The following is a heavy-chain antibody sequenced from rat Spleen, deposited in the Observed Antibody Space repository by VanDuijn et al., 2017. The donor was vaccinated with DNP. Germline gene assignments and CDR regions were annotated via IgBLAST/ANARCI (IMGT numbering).Heavy chain of an antibody. CDR3: TGGGSTIYPFTY. D-gene: IGHD1-2*01. CDR1: GFSLTNFG. Sequence: QVQLRESGPGLVQPSQTLSLTCTVSGFSLTNFGVNWVRQPPGKGLEWIAAISGAGATYYNSALKSRLSFSRDISRSQVFLHMDSLQTEDTAIYFCTGGGSTIYPFTYWGQGTLVTVSS. J-gene: IGHJ3*01. CDR2: ISGAGAT. V-gene: IGHV2S12*01.